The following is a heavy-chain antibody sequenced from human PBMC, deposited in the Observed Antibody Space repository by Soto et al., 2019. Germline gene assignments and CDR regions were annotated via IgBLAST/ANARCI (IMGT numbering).Heavy chain of an antibody. CDR3: AKDLVAGTKYYFDY. Sequence: GGSLRLSCAASGFTFSSYAMSWVRQAPGKGLEWVSAISGSGGSTYYADSVKGRFAISRDNSKNTLYLQMDSLRAEDTAVYYCAKDLVAGTKYYFDYWGQGTLVTVSS. CDR2: ISGSGGST. D-gene: IGHD6-19*01. V-gene: IGHV3-23*01. CDR1: GFTFSSYA. J-gene: IGHJ4*02.